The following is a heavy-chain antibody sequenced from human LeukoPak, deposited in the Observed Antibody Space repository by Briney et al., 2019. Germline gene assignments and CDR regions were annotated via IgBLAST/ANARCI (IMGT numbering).Heavy chain of an antibody. CDR1: GGTFCSYA. CDR2: IIPIFGTA. Sequence: SSVKVSCKASGGTFCSYAISWVRQAPGQGLEWMGGIIPIFGTANYAQKFQGRVTITADESTSTAYMELSSLRSEDTAVYYCARHEIVVVPAATHYYYYYYMDVWGKGTTVTVSS. V-gene: IGHV1-69*01. D-gene: IGHD2-2*01. CDR3: ARHEIVVVPAATHYYYYYYMDV. J-gene: IGHJ6*03.